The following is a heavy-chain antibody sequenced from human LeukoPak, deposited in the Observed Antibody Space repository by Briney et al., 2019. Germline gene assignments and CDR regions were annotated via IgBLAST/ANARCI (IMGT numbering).Heavy chain of an antibody. CDR3: AKGPSMYSSSP. CDR2: IGGSSTSI. Sequence: GGSLRLSCAASGFTFSTYSMNWVRQAPGKGLEWVSSIGGSSTSIYYAGSVKGRFTISRDNAKNSLYLQMNSLRTGDTALYYCAKGPSMYSSSPWGQGTLVTVSS. J-gene: IGHJ4*02. D-gene: IGHD6-6*01. CDR1: GFTFSTYS. V-gene: IGHV3-21*04.